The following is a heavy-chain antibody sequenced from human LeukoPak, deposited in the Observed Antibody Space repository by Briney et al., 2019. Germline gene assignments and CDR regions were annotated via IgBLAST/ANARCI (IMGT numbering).Heavy chain of an antibody. CDR2: IIPTFGTA. CDR1: GGTFSSYA. D-gene: IGHD3-10*01. CDR3: ARGQNPGFRYYGMDV. Sequence: SVKVSCKASGGTFSSYAISWVRQAPGQGLEWMGGIIPTFGTANYAQKFQGRVTITADESTSTAYMELSSLRSEDTAVYYCARGQNPGFRYYGMDVWGQGTTVTVSS. J-gene: IGHJ6*02. V-gene: IGHV1-69*13.